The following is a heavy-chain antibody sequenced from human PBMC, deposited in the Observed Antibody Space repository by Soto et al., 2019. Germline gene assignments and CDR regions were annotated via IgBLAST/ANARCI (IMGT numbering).Heavy chain of an antibody. V-gene: IGHV1-18*01. D-gene: IGHD6-13*01. CDR1: GYTFTSYG. CDR3: ARVEAAAGTGYYYYYMDV. J-gene: IGHJ6*03. CDR2: ISAYNGNT. Sequence: ASVKVSCKASGYTFTSYGISWVRQAPGQGLEWMGWISAYNGNTNYAQKLQGRVTMTTDTSTSTAYMELRSLRSDDTAVYYCARVEAAAGTGYYYYYMDVWGKGTTVTVSS.